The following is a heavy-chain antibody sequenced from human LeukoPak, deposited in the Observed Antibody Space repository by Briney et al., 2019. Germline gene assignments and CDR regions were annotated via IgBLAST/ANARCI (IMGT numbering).Heavy chain of an antibody. V-gene: IGHV4-34*01. D-gene: IGHD6-19*01. CDR1: GGSFSGYY. Sequence: SETLSLTCAVYGGSFSGYYWSWIRQPPGKGLEWIGEINHSGSTNYNPSLKSRVTISVDTSKNQFSLKLSSVTAADTAVYYCARGVVPENPAVAGLGIFDYWGQGTLVTVSS. CDR2: INHSGST. J-gene: IGHJ4*02. CDR3: ARGVVPENPAVAGLGIFDY.